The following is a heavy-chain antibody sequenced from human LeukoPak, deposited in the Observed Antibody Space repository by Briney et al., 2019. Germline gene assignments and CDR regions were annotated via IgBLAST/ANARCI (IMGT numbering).Heavy chain of an antibody. D-gene: IGHD2-21*02. J-gene: IGHJ3*01. CDR1: GGSISSYY. Sequence: SETLSLTCTVSGGSISSYYWSWIRQPPGKGLEWIGYIYYSGITNYNPSLKSRVTVSVDTSKNQFSLKLTSVTAADSAVYYCARSLAYAYCGGDCQGAFDVWGQGTMVTVSS. CDR3: ARSLAYAYCGGDCQGAFDV. CDR2: IYYSGIT. V-gene: IGHV4-59*01.